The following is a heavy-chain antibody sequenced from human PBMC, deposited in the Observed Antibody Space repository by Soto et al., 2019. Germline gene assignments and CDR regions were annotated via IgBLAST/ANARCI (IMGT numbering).Heavy chain of an antibody. CDR3: AKPPECGIETATTSLYYYYGLGV. J-gene: IGHJ6*02. V-gene: IGHV3-23*01. CDR2: LSGSGVTT. Sequence: EAQLLESGGGLVQPGGSLRLSCAASGFTFSSYAMTWVRQAPGKGLEWVSALSGSGVTTYYADSVKGRFTISRDNSKSTLYLQMNSLRGEDAAVYYCAKPPECGIETATTSLYYYYGLGVWGQGTTVTVSS. CDR1: GFTFSSYA. D-gene: IGHD1-7*01.